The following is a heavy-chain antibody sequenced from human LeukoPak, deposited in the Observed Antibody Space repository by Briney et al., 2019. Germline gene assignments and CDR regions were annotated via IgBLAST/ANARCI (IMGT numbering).Heavy chain of an antibody. CDR2: ISDTGATT. J-gene: IGHJ4*02. CDR1: GFTFSSYA. CDR3: SKNTSIGGKCPYGVCPPFGY. Sequence: PGGSLRLSCAGSGFTFSSYAMSWVRQAPGKGLEWVSAISDTGATTYDADSVKGRFTISRDNSRSTLYLQMNSLRAEDTALYYCSKNTSIGGKCPYGVCPPFGYLGQGTLVTVSS. V-gene: IGHV3-23*01. D-gene: IGHD2-8*01.